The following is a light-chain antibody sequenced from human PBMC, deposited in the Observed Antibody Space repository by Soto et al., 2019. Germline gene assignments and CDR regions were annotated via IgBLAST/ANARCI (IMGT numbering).Light chain of an antibody. CDR1: QSVSGS. CDR3: QQLSNWTPWT. V-gene: IGKV3-11*01. J-gene: IGKJ1*01. CDR2: DAA. Sequence: VLPQYQHTLSLYYGARATISCRASQSVSGSLAWYQHKPGQAPMLLIYDAANRATGIPARFSGSGSGTDFTLTISSLEPEDFAVHYCQQLSNWTPWTFAQGGKVDI.